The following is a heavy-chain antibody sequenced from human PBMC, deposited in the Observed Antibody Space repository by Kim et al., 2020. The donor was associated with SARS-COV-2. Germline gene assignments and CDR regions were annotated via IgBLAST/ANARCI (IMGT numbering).Heavy chain of an antibody. V-gene: IGHV3-48*02. D-gene: IGHD3-10*01. J-gene: IGHJ1*01. Sequence: GGSLRLSCVGSGFDFSDFNMNWVRQAPGKGLEWVARITKTSGIRYADAVKGRFIVSRDNDKNSVFLQINSLRDEDTAAYFCVRGGGGQVGECWGQGTLV. CDR1: GFDFSDFN. CDR2: ITKTSGI. CDR3: VRGGGGQVGEC.